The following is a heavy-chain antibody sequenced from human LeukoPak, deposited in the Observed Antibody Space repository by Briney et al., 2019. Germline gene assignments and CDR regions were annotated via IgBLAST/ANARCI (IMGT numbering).Heavy chain of an antibody. V-gene: IGHV3-74*01. CDR2: INSDGSRT. CDR3: ASLFLCYGCSSSSDSFNI. J-gene: IGHJ3*02. CDR1: GFTFSRYW. Sequence: GGSLRLSCEASGFTFSRYWMHWVRQAPGKGLVWVPRINSDGSRTTYADSVKGRFTISRDNAKNTLYLQMNSLRAEDTAVYYCASLFLCYGCSSSSDSFNIWGQGTMVTVSS. D-gene: IGHD6-6*01.